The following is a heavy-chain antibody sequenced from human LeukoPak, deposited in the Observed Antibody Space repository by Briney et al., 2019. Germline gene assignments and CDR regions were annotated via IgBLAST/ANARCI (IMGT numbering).Heavy chain of an antibody. CDR1: GFTFSSYW. V-gene: IGHV4-34*01. CDR3: ARRSTVTSSTGSHWFDP. CDR2: INHSGST. D-gene: IGHD4-17*01. Sequence: GSLRLSCAASGFTFSSYWMSWVRQPPGKGLEWIGEINHSGSTNYNPSLKSRVTISVDTSKNQFSLKLSSVTAADTAVYYCARRSTVTSSTGSHWFDPWGQGTLVTVSS. J-gene: IGHJ5*02.